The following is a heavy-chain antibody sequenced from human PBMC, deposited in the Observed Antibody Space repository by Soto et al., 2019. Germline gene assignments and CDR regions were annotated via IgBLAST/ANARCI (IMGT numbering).Heavy chain of an antibody. CDR2: ISYSGTT. Sequence: SETLSLTCTVSGDSISSNNNYWSWIRQPPGEGLEWIGFISYSGTTSYRTSLKSRVAISLETSKNKFSLSLSSVTAADTAVYYCARGRGYSYGLDPWGQGTLVTVSS. V-gene: IGHV4-30-4*01. CDR1: GDSISSNNNY. J-gene: IGHJ5*02. D-gene: IGHD5-18*01. CDR3: ARGRGYSYGLDP.